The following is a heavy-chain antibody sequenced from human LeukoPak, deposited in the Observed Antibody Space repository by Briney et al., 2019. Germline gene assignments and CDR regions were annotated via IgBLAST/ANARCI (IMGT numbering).Heavy chain of an antibody. J-gene: IGHJ3*02. CDR2: ISAYSGNT. D-gene: IGHD3-9*01. Sequence: ASVKVSCKVSGYTLTELSMHWVRQAPGQGLEWMGWISAYSGNTNYAQKLQGRVTMTTDTSTSTAYMELRSLRSDDTAVYCCARDDYGWVGDNVIRYFDWLSRSDAFDIWGQGTMVTVSS. CDR1: GYTLTELS. V-gene: IGHV1-18*01. CDR3: ARDDYGWVGDNVIRYFDWLSRSDAFDI.